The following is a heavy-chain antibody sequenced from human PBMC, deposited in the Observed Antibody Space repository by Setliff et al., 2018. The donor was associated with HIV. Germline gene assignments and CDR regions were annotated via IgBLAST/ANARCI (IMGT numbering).Heavy chain of an antibody. CDR2: TYYISKWYN. J-gene: IGHJ4*02. CDR3: VRQFGYYFGY. V-gene: IGHV6-1*01. Sequence: QTLSLTCAISGDSVSSNSAAWHWIRQSPSRGLEWLGRTYYISKWYNEYAPSVKSRITINPDTSKNQFSLHLSSVTPEDTAVYYCVRQFGYYFGYWGQGTLVTVSS. D-gene: IGHD3-16*01. CDR1: GDSVSSNSAA.